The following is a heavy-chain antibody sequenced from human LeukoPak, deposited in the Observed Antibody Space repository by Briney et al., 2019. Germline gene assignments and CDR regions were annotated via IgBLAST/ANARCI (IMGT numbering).Heavy chain of an antibody. J-gene: IGHJ3*02. CDR1: GFTFSDYY. D-gene: IGHD2-15*01. V-gene: IGHV3-11*06. CDR2: ISSSSYT. CDR3: ARDIDSNAFDI. Sequence: GGSLRLSCAASGFTFSDYYMSWIRQAPGKGLEWVSYISSSSYTNYADSVKGRFTISRDNAKNSLYLQMNSLRAEDTAVYYCARDIDSNAFDIWGQGTMVTVSS.